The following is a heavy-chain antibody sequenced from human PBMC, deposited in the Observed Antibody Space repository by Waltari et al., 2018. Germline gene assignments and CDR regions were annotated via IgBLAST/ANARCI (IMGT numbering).Heavy chain of an antibody. CDR1: GYPFTGYF. D-gene: IGHD7-27*01. J-gene: IGHJ4*02. CDR2: INHNSGDT. Sequence: QVQLVQSGAEVKKPGASVKVSCKASGYPFTGYFIHWVRQAPGHGLEWMGCINHNSGDTNYAQKFQGSVTMTMDTSISTVYVELSSLRSDDTAVYYCAKRAGNWGPDPSFDYWGQGTLVTVSS. V-gene: IGHV1-2*02. CDR3: AKRAGNWGPDPSFDY.